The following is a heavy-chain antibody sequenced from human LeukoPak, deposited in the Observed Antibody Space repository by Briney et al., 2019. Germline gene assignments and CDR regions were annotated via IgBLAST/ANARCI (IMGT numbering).Heavy chain of an antibody. J-gene: IGHJ4*02. CDR1: GGSISSSSYY. CDR2: IYYSGST. CDR3: ARHRGLHTLRQHFDY. Sequence: SETLSLTCTVSGGSISSSSYYWGWIRQPPGKGLEWIGSIYYSGSTYYNPSLKSRVTISVDTSKNQFSLKLSSVTAADTAVYYCARHRGLHTLRQHFDYWGQGTLVTVSS. D-gene: IGHD4-17*01. V-gene: IGHV4-39*01.